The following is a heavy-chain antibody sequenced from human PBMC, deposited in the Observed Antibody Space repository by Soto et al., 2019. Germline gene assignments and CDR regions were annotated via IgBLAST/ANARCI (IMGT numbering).Heavy chain of an antibody. V-gene: IGHV1-18*01. D-gene: IGHD3-3*01. CDR1: GYRFTDYG. CDR2: VGTNNANT. Sequence: GASVKVSCKTSGYRFTDYGLAWLRQAPGQRPEWMGWVGTNNANTNYAQKFQGRVTMTTDRSTTTTYMELRSLRSDDTAIYYCARDLNTDRSAYCSVAYWGQGTLVTVSS. J-gene: IGHJ4*02. CDR3: ARDLNTDRSAYCSVAY.